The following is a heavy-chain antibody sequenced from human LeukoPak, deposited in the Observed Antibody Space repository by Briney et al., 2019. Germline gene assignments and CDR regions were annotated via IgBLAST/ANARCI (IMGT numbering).Heavy chain of an antibody. Sequence: SETLSLTCTVSGGSISSYYWSWIRQPPGKGLEWIGYIYYSGSTNYNPSLKSRVTISVDTSKNQFSLKLSSATAADTAVYYCARGQRGYSSSWYDYWGQGTLVTVSS. CDR1: GGSISSYY. V-gene: IGHV4-59*01. J-gene: IGHJ4*02. D-gene: IGHD6-13*01. CDR2: IYYSGST. CDR3: ARGQRGYSSSWYDY.